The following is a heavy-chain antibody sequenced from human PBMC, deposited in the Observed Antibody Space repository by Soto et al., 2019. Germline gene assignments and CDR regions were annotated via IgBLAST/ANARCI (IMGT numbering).Heavy chain of an antibody. Sequence: QVQLVESGGGLVQTSGSLRIACVASGFTFSDYYMSWVRQAPGKGLEWVSYISSTGNTIYYADSVKGRFTISRDNAKNSVYLQMNNLRAEDTALYFCAKRSSENYYDPVFSWGQGTLVTVSS. CDR3: AKRSSENYYDPVFS. CDR1: GFTFSDYY. V-gene: IGHV3-11*01. J-gene: IGHJ4*02. D-gene: IGHD3-22*01. CDR2: ISSTGNTI.